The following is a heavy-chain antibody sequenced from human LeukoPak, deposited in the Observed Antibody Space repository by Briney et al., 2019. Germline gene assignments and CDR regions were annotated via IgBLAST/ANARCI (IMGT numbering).Heavy chain of an antibody. D-gene: IGHD1-14*01. Sequence: SGGSLRLSCAASGFTFSSYDMHWVRQATGKGLEWVSAIGTAGDTYYPGSVKGRLTISRENAKNSLYLQMNSLRAGDTAVYYCARAPEGRTQFDYWGQGTLVTVSS. CDR3: ARAPEGRTQFDY. V-gene: IGHV3-13*01. J-gene: IGHJ4*02. CDR1: GFTFSSYD. CDR2: IGTAGDT.